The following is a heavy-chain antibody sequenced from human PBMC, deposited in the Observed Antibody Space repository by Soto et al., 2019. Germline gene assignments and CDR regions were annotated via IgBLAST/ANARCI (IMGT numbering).Heavy chain of an antibody. D-gene: IGHD6-19*01. CDR2: VNAAANDI. J-gene: IGHJ3*02. Sequence: EVQLVESGGDLVQPGGSLRLSCAASGFTFSIFSMSWVRQAPGKGLEWISYVNAAANDIYYTDSVRGRFTISRDNAKNSLYLQMNSLRDDDTAVYYCVRDRMWEQWLGPHDAFEIWGQGTMVTVS. CDR1: GFTFSIFS. V-gene: IGHV3-48*02. CDR3: VRDRMWEQWLGPHDAFEI.